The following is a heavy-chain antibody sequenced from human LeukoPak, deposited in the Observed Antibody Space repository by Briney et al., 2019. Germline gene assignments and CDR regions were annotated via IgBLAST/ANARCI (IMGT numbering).Heavy chain of an antibody. CDR3: ARGPGTGWSGPLPLYFDY. V-gene: IGHV1-69*13. CDR1: GYRFTTYG. CDR2: IIPIFGTA. D-gene: IGHD6-19*01. J-gene: IGHJ4*02. Sequence: SVKVSCTASGYRFTTYGITWVRQALGQGLEWMGGIIPIFGTANYAQKFQGRVTITADESTSTAYMELSSLRSEDTAVYYCARGPGTGWSGPLPLYFDYWGQGTLVTVSS.